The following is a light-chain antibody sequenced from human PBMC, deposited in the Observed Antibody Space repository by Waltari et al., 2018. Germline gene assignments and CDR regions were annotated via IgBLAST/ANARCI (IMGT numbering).Light chain of an antibody. CDR1: QSVSSSY. V-gene: IGKV3-20*01. J-gene: IGKJ5*01. CDR2: GAS. CDR3: QQYGSSPLT. Sequence: EIVLTQSPGTLSLSPGERATLSCRTSQSVSSSYLAWYQQKPGQAPRLLSHGASSRATGIPDRFSGSGSGTDFTLTISRLEPEDFVVYYCQQYGSSPLTFGQGTRLEIK.